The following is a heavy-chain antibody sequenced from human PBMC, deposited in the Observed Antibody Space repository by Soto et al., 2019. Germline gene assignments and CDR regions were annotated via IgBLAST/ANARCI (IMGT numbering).Heavy chain of an antibody. D-gene: IGHD2-15*01. CDR1: GGSISSSNW. Sequence: SETLSLTCAVSGGSISSSNWWSWVRQPPGKGLEWIGEIYHSGSTNYNPSLKSRVTISVDKSKNQFSLKLSSVTAADTAVYYCARGDYCSGGSCYWGGQVEMYFVYWGQGTLVTVSS. CDR2: IYHSGST. V-gene: IGHV4-4*02. CDR3: ARGDYCSGGSCYWGGQVEMYFVY. J-gene: IGHJ4*02.